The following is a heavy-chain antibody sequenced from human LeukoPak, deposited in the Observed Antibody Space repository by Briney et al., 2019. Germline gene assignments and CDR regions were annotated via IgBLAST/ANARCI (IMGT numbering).Heavy chain of an antibody. CDR2: ISASGTDT. CDR3: AKSQSNSGWYPDY. D-gene: IGHD6-19*01. J-gene: IGHJ4*02. CDR1: GFTFSSYA. Sequence: PGGSLRLSCAASGFTFSSYAMTWVRQTPGTGLEWVSVISASGTDTYYADSVKGRFTISRDNFKNTLYLQMSSLRAEDTAVYYCAKSQSNSGWYPDYWGQGTLVTVSS. V-gene: IGHV3-23*01.